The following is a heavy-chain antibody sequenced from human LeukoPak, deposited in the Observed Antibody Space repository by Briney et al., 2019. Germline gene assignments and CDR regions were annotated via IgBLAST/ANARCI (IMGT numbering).Heavy chain of an antibody. CDR2: ISSSSGPI. J-gene: IGHJ3*02. CDR1: GFTFSSYG. D-gene: IGHD3-10*01. V-gene: IGHV3-21*01. Sequence: PGGSLRLSCAPSGFTFSSYGMNCVRQPPGKGLECVSRISSSSGPIYYAHSEKGRFTISRDNAKNSLHLQMDSLRVEDTAVYYCAKIDSYGSGSPYPNGAFDIWGQGTMVTVSS. CDR3: AKIDSYGSGSPYPNGAFDI.